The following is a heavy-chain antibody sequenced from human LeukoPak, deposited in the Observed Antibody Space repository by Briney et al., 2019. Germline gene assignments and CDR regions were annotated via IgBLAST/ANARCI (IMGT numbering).Heavy chain of an antibody. J-gene: IGHJ4*02. CDR3: ASEIELERGNDY. D-gene: IGHD1-1*01. V-gene: IGHV3-30*04. CDR1: GFTFSSYA. Sequence: GGSLRLSCAASGFTFSSYAMHWVRQAPGKGLEWVAVISYDGSNKYYADSVKGRFTISRDNSKNTLYLQMNSLRAEDTAVYYCASEIELERGNDYWGQGTLVTVSS. CDR2: ISYDGSNK.